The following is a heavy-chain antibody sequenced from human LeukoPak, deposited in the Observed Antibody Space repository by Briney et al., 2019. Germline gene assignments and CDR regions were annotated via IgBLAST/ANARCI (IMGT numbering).Heavy chain of an antibody. CDR2: IYYSGST. D-gene: IGHD3-10*01. Sequence: SETLSLTCTVSGGSISSSSYYWGWIRQPPGKGLEWIGSIYYSGSTYYNPSLKSRVTISVDTSKNQFSLKLSSVTAADTAVYYCARPLWFGEFSDAFDIWGKGQWSPSLQ. CDR1: GGSISSSSYY. CDR3: ARPLWFGEFSDAFDI. V-gene: IGHV4-39*01. J-gene: IGHJ3*02.